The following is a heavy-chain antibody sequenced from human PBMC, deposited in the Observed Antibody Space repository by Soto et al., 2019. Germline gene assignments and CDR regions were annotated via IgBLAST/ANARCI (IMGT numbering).Heavy chain of an antibody. CDR3: AHRTTVTSGIN. V-gene: IGHV2-5*01. CDR2: IYWNDEK. CDR1: GFSLTTDGVG. J-gene: IGHJ4*02. Sequence: QITLKESGPTLVKPTQTLTLTCTFSGFSLTTDGVGVDWIRQPPGKALERLGLIYWNDEKRYRPSLQSRLTITKDTSRNQVVLTMTNMDPVDTATYYCAHRTTVTSGINWGQGTLVTVSS. D-gene: IGHD4-4*01.